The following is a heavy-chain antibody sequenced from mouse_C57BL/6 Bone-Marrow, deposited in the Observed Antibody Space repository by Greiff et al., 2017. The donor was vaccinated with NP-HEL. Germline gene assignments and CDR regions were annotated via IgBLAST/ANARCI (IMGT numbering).Heavy chain of an antibody. CDR2: IDPETGGT. CDR3: TRGKLLY. V-gene: IGHV1-15*01. Sequence: VQRVESGAELVRPGASVTLSCKASGYTFTDYEMHWVKQTPVHGLEWIGAIDPETGGTAYNQKFKGKAILTADKSSSTAYMELRSLTSEDSAVYYCTRGKLLYWGQGTTLTVSS. J-gene: IGHJ2*01. D-gene: IGHD2-1*01. CDR1: GYTFTDYE.